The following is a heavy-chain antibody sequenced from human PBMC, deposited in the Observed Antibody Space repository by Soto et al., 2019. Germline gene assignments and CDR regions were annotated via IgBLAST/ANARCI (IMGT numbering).Heavy chain of an antibody. Sequence: SETLSLTCAVYGGSFSGYYWSWIRQPPGKGLEWIGEINRSGSTNYNPSLKSRVTISVDTSKNQFSLKLSSVTAADTAVYYCARGTLCIAVVCDAFDIWGQGTMVTVSS. J-gene: IGHJ3*02. CDR3: ARGTLCIAVVCDAFDI. CDR1: GGSFSGYY. CDR2: INRSGST. V-gene: IGHV4-34*01. D-gene: IGHD6-19*01.